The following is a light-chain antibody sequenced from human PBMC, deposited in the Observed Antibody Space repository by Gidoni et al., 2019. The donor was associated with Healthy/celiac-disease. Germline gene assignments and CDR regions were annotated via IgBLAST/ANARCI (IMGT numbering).Light chain of an antibody. CDR1: SSDFGGYNY. CDR2: EVS. CDR3: SSYTSSIHYV. V-gene: IGLV2-14*01. Sequence: QSALTQPASVSGSPGQSITISCTGTSSDFGGYNYVSWYQQHPGKAPKLMIYEVSNRPSGVSNRFSGSKSGNTASLTISGLQAEDEADYYCSSYTSSIHYVFGTGTKVTVL. J-gene: IGLJ1*01.